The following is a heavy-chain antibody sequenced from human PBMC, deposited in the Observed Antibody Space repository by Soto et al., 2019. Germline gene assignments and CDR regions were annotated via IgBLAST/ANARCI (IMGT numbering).Heavy chain of an antibody. D-gene: IGHD2-2*01. CDR3: ARSVVVPAPLDY. V-gene: IGHV3-33*01. CDR2: IWYDGSKK. Sequence: PGGSLRLSCEASGFTFSSYGMHWVRQAPGKGLERVAVIWYDGSKKYHGDSVMGRFTISRDNSKKTLYLQMNSLRDDDTAVYYCARSVVVPAPLDYWGQGTQVTVSS. CDR1: GFTFSSYG. J-gene: IGHJ4*02.